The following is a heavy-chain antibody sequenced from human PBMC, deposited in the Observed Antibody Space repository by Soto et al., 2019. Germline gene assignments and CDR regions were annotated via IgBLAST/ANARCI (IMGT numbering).Heavy chain of an antibody. CDR2: INAGNGNT. Sequence: VKVSCKASGYTITSNAMHCVRQAPGQRLEWMGWINAGNGNTKYSQKFQGRVTITRDKSASTAYMELSSLRSEDTAVYYCARSIMVVTALDYWGRGTLVTVSS. CDR3: ARSIMVVTALDY. J-gene: IGHJ4*02. D-gene: IGHD2-21*02. V-gene: IGHV1-3*01. CDR1: GYTITSNA.